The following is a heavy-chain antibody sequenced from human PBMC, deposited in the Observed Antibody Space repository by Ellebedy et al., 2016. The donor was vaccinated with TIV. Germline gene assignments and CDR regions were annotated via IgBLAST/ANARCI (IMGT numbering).Heavy chain of an antibody. D-gene: IGHD3-10*01. CDR3: TRDLMIRGVMYWFDS. J-gene: IGHJ5*01. CDR2: ISPNSGVT. V-gene: IGHV1-2*02. CDR1: GYTFTAYY. Sequence: ASVKVSXXASGYTFTAYYMHWVRQAPGQGLEWMGWISPNSGVTNYAQKFQGRVTMTRDISISTAYMALSRPRSDDTAVYYCTRDLMIRGVMYWFDSWGQGTLVTVSS.